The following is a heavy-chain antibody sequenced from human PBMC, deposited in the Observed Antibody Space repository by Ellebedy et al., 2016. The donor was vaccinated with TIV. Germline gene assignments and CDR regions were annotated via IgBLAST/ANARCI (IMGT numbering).Heavy chain of an antibody. CDR1: GDSVSNNKAA. Sequence: MPSETLSLTCGISGDSVSNNKAAWNWIRQSPSRGLEWLGRTYYRSKWYNDYAVSVKSRITINPDTSKNQFSLQMNSVTPEDTAVYYCAAAYCGGDCPAGEAAFDVWGQGTVVTVSS. V-gene: IGHV6-1*01. J-gene: IGHJ3*01. D-gene: IGHD2-21*02. CDR3: AAAYCGGDCPAGEAAFDV. CDR2: TYYRSKWYN.